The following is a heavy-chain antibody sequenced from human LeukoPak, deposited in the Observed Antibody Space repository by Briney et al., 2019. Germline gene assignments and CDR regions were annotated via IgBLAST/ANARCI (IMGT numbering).Heavy chain of an antibody. CDR2: ISGSSSYI. D-gene: IGHD2-15*01. CDR1: GFTFNHYS. J-gene: IGHJ4*02. CDR3: AKDVKEYCSGGSCTGFDF. V-gene: IGHV3-21*06. Sequence: GGSLTLSCAASGFTFNHYSMSWVRHAPGKGLEWVSSISGSSSYIYYADSVKGRFTISRDNAKNSLYLEMNSLRAEDTAVYYCAKDVKEYCSGGSCTGFDFWGQGTLVSVSS.